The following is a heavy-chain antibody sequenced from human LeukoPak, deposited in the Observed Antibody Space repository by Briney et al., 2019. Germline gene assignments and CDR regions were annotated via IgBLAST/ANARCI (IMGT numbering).Heavy chain of an antibody. V-gene: IGHV4-34*01. D-gene: IGHD2-2*01. CDR1: GGSISSYY. Sequence: PSETLSLTCTVSGGSISSYYWSWIRQPPGKGLEWIGEIDHSGSTRYNPSLNTRVTMSVDTSKSHFSLKLTSVTAADTAVYYCASRFCSTSSCYPSRWSPYALDVWGQGTTVIVSS. CDR2: IDHSGST. J-gene: IGHJ6*02. CDR3: ASRFCSTSSCYPSRWSPYALDV.